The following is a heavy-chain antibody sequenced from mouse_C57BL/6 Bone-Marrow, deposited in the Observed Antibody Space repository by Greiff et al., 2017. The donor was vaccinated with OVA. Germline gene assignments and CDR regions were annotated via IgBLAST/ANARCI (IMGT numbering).Heavy chain of an antibody. CDR1: GFTFSSYT. J-gene: IGHJ2*01. Sequence: EVMLVESGGGLVKPGGSLKLSCAASGFTFSSYTMSWVRQTPEKRLEWVATLSGGGGNTYYPDSVKGRFTISRDNAKNTLYLQMSSLRSEDTALYYCARREEFDYWGQGTTLTVSS. CDR2: LSGGGGNT. V-gene: IGHV5-9*01. CDR3: ARREEFDY.